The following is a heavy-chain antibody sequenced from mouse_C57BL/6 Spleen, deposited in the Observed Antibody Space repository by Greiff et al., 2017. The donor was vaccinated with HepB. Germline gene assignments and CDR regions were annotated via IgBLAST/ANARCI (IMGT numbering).Heavy chain of an antibody. CDR2: IWTGGGT. V-gene: IGHV2-9-1*01. CDR3: ARKGAYYLDYYAMDY. CDR1: GFSLTSYA. J-gene: IGHJ4*01. D-gene: IGHD2-10*01. Sequence: VKLEESGPGLVAPSQRLSITCTVSGFSLTSYAISWVRQPPGKGLEWLGVIWTGGGTNYNSALKSRLSISKDNSKSQVFLKMNSLQTDDTARYYCARKGAYYLDYYAMDYWGQGTSGTVSS.